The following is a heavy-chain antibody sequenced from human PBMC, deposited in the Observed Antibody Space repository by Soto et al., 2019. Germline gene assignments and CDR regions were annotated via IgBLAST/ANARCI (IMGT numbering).Heavy chain of an antibody. CDR3: ARDYTYYYGSGSYYRPVDYYYYGMDV. J-gene: IGHJ6*02. V-gene: IGHV4-59*01. D-gene: IGHD3-10*01. CDR2: IYYSGST. Sequence: NPSETLSLTCTVSGGSISSYYWSWIRQPPGKGLEWIGYIYYSGSTNYNPSLKSRVTISVDTSKNQFSLKLSSVTAADTAVYYCARDYTYYYGSGSYYRPVDYYYYGMDVWGQGTTVTVSS. CDR1: GGSISSYY.